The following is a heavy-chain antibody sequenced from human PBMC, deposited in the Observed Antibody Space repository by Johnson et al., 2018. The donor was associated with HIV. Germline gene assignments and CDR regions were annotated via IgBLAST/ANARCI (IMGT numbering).Heavy chain of an antibody. CDR1: GFTFSSYW. Sequence: QVQLVESGGGLVQPGGSLRLSCVVSGFTFSSYWMHWVRQAPGKGLVWVAVISYDGGNKYYADSVKGRFTISRDNSKNTLYLQMNSLRAEDTAVYYCARDGCGSRGWDDAFDIWGQGTMVTVSS. J-gene: IGHJ3*02. V-gene: IGHV3-30*03. CDR2: ISYDGGNK. D-gene: IGHD3-10*01. CDR3: ARDGCGSRGWDDAFDI.